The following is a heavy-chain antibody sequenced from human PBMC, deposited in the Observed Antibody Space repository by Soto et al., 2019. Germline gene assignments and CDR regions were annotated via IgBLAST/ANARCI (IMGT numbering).Heavy chain of an antibody. J-gene: IGHJ4*02. CDR3: ARRSNFYYGFDY. Sequence: PSETLSLTCTVSGGSFNNYYWTWIRQPPGKGLEWIDYIYSSGSAGYNPSLKSRVTMLVDTSKNQFSLKLSSVTAADTAVYYCARRSNFYYGFDYWGRGTLVTVSS. D-gene: IGHD3-22*01. V-gene: IGHV4-59*08. CDR1: GGSFNNYY. CDR2: IYSSGSA.